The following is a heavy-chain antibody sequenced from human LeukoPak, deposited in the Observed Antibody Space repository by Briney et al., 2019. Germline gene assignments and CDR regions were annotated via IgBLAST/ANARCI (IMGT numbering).Heavy chain of an antibody. CDR2: ISYDGSNK. V-gene: IGHV3-30*09. J-gene: IGHJ3*02. D-gene: IGHD1-26*01. Sequence: PGGSLRLSCAASGFTFSSYAMHWVRQAPGKGLEWVAVISYDGSNKYHADSVKGRFAISRDNSKNTLYLQMNSLRAEDTAVYYCARGGSYLSAFDIWGQGTMVTVSS. CDR1: GFTFSSYA. CDR3: ARGGSYLSAFDI.